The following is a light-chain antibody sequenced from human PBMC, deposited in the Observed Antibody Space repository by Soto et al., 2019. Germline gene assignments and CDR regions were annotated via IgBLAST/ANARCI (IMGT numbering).Light chain of an antibody. J-gene: IGKJ5*01. Sequence: EIVMTQSPVTLSVSPGGRATLSCRASQSISDTLAWYQQKPGQAPRLLIYGASTRATGIPDRFSGSGSGADFTLTISSLEPEDFAVYYCQQRSNWQVTFGQGTRLEIK. CDR2: GAS. CDR3: QQRSNWQVT. V-gene: IGKV3D-11*02. CDR1: QSISDT.